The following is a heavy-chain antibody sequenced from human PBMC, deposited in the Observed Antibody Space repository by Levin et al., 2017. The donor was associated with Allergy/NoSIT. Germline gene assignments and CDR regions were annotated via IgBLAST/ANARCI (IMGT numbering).Heavy chain of an antibody. Sequence: GESLKISCAASGFTFSRYTMNWVRQAPGKGLEWVSSITSNSDYIYYADSVKGRFTIDRDNAKNSLFLQMNSLRAEDSAVYYCARGDYDTSDYQGLDYWGQGTLVTVSS. CDR2: ITSNSDYI. CDR1: GFTFSRYT. CDR3: ARGDYDTSDYQGLDY. D-gene: IGHD3-22*01. J-gene: IGHJ4*02. V-gene: IGHV3-21*01.